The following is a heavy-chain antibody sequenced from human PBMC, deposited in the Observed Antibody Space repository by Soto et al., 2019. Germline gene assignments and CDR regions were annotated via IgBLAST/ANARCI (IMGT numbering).Heavy chain of an antibody. J-gene: IGHJ6*03. CDR3: ARLYRFGEPLPYYMDV. Sequence: SETLSLTCTVSGGSISSSSYYWGWIRQPPGKGLEWIGSIYYSGSTYYNPSLKSRVTISVDTSKNQFSLKLSSVTAADTAVYYCARLYRFGEPLPYYMDVWGKGTTVTVSS. V-gene: IGHV4-39*01. CDR2: IYYSGST. CDR1: GGSISSSSYY. D-gene: IGHD3-10*01.